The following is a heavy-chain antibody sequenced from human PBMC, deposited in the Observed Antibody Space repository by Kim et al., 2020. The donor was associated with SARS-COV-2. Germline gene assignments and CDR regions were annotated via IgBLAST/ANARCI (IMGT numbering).Heavy chain of an antibody. Sequence: ASVKVSCKTSGYTFTAYYMHWVRQAPGQGLEWMGRISPNSGDTIYAQKFQGSVTMTRDTSISTAYMEMNSLKSDDTAVYYCARPLGSGGSNTFDYWGQGT. CDR1: GYTFTAYY. J-gene: IGHJ4*02. D-gene: IGHD2-15*01. V-gene: IGHV1-2*06. CDR2: ISPNSGDT. CDR3: ARPLGSGGSNTFDY.